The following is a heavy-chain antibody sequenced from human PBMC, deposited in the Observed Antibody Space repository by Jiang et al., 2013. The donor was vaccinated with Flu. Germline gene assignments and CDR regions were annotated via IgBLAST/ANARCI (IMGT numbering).Heavy chain of an antibody. V-gene: IGHV4-34*01. CDR3: TDSSGYRGDY. J-gene: IGHJ4*02. D-gene: IGHD3-22*01. CDR2: INHSGST. CDR1: GGSFSGYY. Sequence: ETLSLTCAVYGGSFSGYYWSWIRQPPGKGLEWIGEINHSGSTNYNPSLKSRVTISVDTSKNQFSLKLSSVTAADTAVYYCTDSSGYRGDYWGQGTLVTVSS.